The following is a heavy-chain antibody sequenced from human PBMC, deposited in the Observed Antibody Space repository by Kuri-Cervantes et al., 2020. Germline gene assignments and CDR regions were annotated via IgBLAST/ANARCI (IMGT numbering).Heavy chain of an antibody. J-gene: IGHJ4*02. CDR1: GGTFSSYA. CDR2: INPNSGGT. Sequence: ASVKVSCKASGGTFSSYAISWVRQAPGQGLEWMGWINPNSGGTNYAQKFQGWVTMTRDTSISTAYMELSRLRSDDTAVYYCARGFDCTNGVCYIGGIDYWGQGTLVTVSS. D-gene: IGHD2-8*01. V-gene: IGHV1-2*04. CDR3: ARGFDCTNGVCYIGGIDY.